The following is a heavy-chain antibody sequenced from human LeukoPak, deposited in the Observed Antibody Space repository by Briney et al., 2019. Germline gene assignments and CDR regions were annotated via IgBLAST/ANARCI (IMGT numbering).Heavy chain of an antibody. D-gene: IGHD3-3*01. V-gene: IGHV3-21*01. Sequence: GGSLRLSCAASGFTFSSYSMNWVRQTPGKGLEWVSSISSSSSYIYYADSVKGRFTISRDNAKNSRYLQMNSLRAEDTAVYYCASLGFYDFWSGKPFDYWGQGTLGTVSS. CDR3: ASLGFYDFWSGKPFDY. CDR2: ISSSSSYI. CDR1: GFTFSSYS. J-gene: IGHJ4*02.